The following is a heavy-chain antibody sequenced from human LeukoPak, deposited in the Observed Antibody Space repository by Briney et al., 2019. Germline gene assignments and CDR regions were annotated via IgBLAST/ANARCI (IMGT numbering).Heavy chain of an antibody. V-gene: IGHV3-48*04. CDR1: GFTFSDYS. Sequence: GGSLRLSCAASGFTFSDYSMNWVRQAPGKGLEDISYVNSAGKTTSYADSVKGRFTTSRDNVKNVLYLQMNSLRPEDTALYYCAKDLSSAITSALVLDVWGQGTTVIVS. CDR2: VNSAGKTT. CDR3: AKDLSSAITSALVLDV. J-gene: IGHJ6*02. D-gene: IGHD3-22*01.